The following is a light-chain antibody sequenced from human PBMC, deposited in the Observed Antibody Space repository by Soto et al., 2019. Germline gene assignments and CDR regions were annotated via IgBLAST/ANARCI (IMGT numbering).Light chain of an antibody. J-gene: IGLJ1*01. V-gene: IGLV2-14*03. CDR3: NSYTSSGTYV. Sequence: QSVLTQPASVSGSPGQSITISCTGTSSDVGLYNYVSWYRHLPGKAPELIIYDVSNRPSGVSNRFSGSKSANTASLTISGLQAEDEADYHCNSYTSSGTYVFGTGTKVTV. CDR1: SSDVGLYNY. CDR2: DVS.